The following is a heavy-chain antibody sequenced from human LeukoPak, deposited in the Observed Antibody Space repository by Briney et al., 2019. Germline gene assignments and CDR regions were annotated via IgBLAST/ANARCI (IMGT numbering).Heavy chain of an antibody. V-gene: IGHV3-33*01. Sequence: GGSLRLSCAASGFTFSSFGMHWVRQAPGKGLEWVAVIWYDGSDKYYTDSVKGRFTISRDNSKNTLYLQMNYVRAEDTAIYYCARAGNAFDIWGQWTMVTVSS. D-gene: IGHD6-13*01. CDR3: ARAGNAFDI. J-gene: IGHJ3*02. CDR1: GFTFSSFG. CDR2: IWYDGSDK.